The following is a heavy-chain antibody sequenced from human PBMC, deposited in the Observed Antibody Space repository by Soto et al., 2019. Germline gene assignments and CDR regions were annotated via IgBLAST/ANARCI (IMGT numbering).Heavy chain of an antibody. D-gene: IGHD3-3*01. CDR2: IVVGSGNT. CDR1: GFTFTSSA. V-gene: IGHV1-58*01. CDR3: AAGPAPYYDIWSGYPADAFDI. J-gene: IGHJ3*02. Sequence: QMPLVQSGPEVKKPGTSVKVSCKASGFTFTSSAVQWVRQARGQRLEWIGWIVVGSGNTNYAQKFQERVTITRDMSTSTAYMELSSLRSEDTALYYCAAGPAPYYDIWSGYPADAFDIWGQGTMVTVSS.